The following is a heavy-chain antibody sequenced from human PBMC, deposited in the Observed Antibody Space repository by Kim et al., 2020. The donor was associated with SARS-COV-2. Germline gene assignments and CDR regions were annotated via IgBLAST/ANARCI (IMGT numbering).Heavy chain of an antibody. CDR2: ISAYNGNT. CDR1: GYTFTSYG. J-gene: IGHJ6*02. Sequence: ASVKVSCKASGYTFTSYGISWVRQAPGQELEWMGWISAYNGNTNYAQKLQGRVTMTTDTSTRTAYMALRSLRSDDTAVYYCAREGIKQWLARVDYSYYGMDVWGHGTTVTVSS. V-gene: IGHV1-18*04. CDR3: AREGIKQWLARVDYSYYGMDV. D-gene: IGHD6-19*01.